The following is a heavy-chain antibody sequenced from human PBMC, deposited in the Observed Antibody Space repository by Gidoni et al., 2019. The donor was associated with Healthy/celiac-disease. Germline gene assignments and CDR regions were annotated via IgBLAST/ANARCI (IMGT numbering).Heavy chain of an antibody. D-gene: IGHD2-15*01. Sequence: QLPLQASGPGLVKPSETLSLTCTVSGGSISSRSYYWGWIRQPPGKGLEWIGSIYYSGSTYYNPSLKSRVTISVDTSKNQFSLKLSSVTAADTAVYYCARRAVVATYYYYGMDVWGQGTTVTVSS. CDR1: GGSISSRSYY. CDR2: IYYSGST. V-gene: IGHV4-39*01. CDR3: ARRAVVATYYYYGMDV. J-gene: IGHJ6*02.